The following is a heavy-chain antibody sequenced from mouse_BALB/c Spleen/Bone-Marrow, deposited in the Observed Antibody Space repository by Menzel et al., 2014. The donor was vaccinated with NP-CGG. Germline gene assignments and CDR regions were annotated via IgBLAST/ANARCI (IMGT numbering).Heavy chain of an antibody. CDR3: ARQGYYGYSDY. V-gene: IGHV4-1*02. Sequence: EVQLQQSGGGLVQPGGSLKLSCAASGFDFSRYWMSWVRQAPGKGLEWIGEINPDSSTINYTPSLKDKFIISRDNVKNTLYLQVSKVRSEDTALYYCARQGYYGYSDYWGQGTTLTVSS. CDR1: GFDFSRYW. J-gene: IGHJ2*01. D-gene: IGHD1-2*01. CDR2: INPDSSTI.